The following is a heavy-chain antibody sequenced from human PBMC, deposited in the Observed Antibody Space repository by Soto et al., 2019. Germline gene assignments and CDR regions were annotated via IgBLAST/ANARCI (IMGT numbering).Heavy chain of an antibody. V-gene: IGHV3-21*01. D-gene: IGHD6-13*01. CDR1: GLTFSTYG. CDR2: ISSGGEYV. J-gene: IGHJ6*02. Sequence: EVQLVESGGGLVKPGGSLRLSCAASGLTFSTYGMNWVREAPGKGLEWITSISSGGEYVGYADSVKGRLTISRANAKNTLYMQLESLRIADRAMYYFATAGAAGDGMGVWGQGTTVTVSS. CDR3: ATAGAAGDGMGV.